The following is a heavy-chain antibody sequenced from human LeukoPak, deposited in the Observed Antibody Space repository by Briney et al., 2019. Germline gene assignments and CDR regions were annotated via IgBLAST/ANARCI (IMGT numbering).Heavy chain of an antibody. D-gene: IGHD5-12*01. CDR3: ARGGDSGNDSPVY. V-gene: IGHV3-74*01. Sequence: GGSLRLSCAASGFSFSSFWMHWVRQGPGKGLEWVSRINSDGSSTSYADSVKGRFAISRDNAQNTLYLQMNTLRVEETTVYYCARGGDSGNDSPVYWGQGTLVTVSS. J-gene: IGHJ4*02. CDR1: GFSFSSFW. CDR2: INSDGSST.